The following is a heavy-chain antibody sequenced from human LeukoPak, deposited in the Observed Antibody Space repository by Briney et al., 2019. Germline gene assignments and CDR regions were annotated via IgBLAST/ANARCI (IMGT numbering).Heavy chain of an antibody. D-gene: IGHD3-9*01. CDR3: ARETLAYDILTGPYYYYMDV. CDR1: GGSFSGYY. CDR2: INPSRNT. Sequence: ASETLSLTCAVFGGSFSGYYWNWIRQPPGKGLEWIGQINPSRNTNYNPSLKSRVTISVDTSKNQFSLKLSSVTAADTAVYYCARETLAYDILTGPYYYYMDVWGKGTTVTISS. J-gene: IGHJ6*03. V-gene: IGHV4-34*01.